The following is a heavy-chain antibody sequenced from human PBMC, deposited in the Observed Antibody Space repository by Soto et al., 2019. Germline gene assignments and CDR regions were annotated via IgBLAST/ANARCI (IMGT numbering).Heavy chain of an antibody. J-gene: IGHJ6*02. D-gene: IGHD6-19*01. CDR2: IHPNTGGT. V-gene: IGHV1-2*02. Sequence: QVQLVQSGAEVRKPGASVKVSCKASGYPYTNSYMHWVRQAPGQGLEWMGWIHPNTGGTNYAQKFQVRVTMTRDTSVSTVYMELNRLTSDDTAIYFCASDFRTRGWFRQAGNFAMDVWDQGTTVTVS. CDR1: GYPYTNSY. CDR3: ASDFRTRGWFRQAGNFAMDV.